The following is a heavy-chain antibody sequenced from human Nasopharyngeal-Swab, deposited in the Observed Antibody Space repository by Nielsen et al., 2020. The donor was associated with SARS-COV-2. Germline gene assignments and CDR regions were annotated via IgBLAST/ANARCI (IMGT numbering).Heavy chain of an antibody. Sequence: SETLSLTCAVYGGSLSDYHWSWIRQPPGKGLEWIGEMKPSGRTNCNPSLKSRVAISIDTSKNQFFLNLRSVTAADTAVFYCAGHPADFDYWGQGTLVTVSS. V-gene: IGHV4-34*01. CDR1: GGSLSDYH. J-gene: IGHJ4*02. CDR3: AGHPADFDY. CDR2: MKPSGRT.